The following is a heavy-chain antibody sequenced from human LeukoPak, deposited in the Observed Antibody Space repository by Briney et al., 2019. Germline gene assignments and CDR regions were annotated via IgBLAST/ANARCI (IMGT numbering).Heavy chain of an antibody. V-gene: IGHV1-46*01. J-gene: IGHJ5*02. CDR1: GYTFTSYY. D-gene: IGHD3-10*01. CDR3: ATTDRGWFGELLTGGWFDP. CDR2: INPSGGST. Sequence: ASVKVSCKASGYTFTSYYMHWVRQAPGQGLEWMGIINPSGGSTSYAQKFQGRVTMTRDMSTSTVYMELSSLRSEDTAVYYCATTDRGWFGELLTGGWFDPWGQGTLVTVSS.